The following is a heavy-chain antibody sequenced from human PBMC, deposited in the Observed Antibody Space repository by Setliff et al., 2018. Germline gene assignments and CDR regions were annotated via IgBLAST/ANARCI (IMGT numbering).Heavy chain of an antibody. CDR3: VRNSWDLDPI. D-gene: IGHD1-26*01. CDR2: IYYSGST. Sequence: PSETLSLTCTVSDGSISSSNYYWGWIRQPPGKGLEWIGTIYYSGSTYYNPSLKSRVTISVDMSKIQFSLKLRSVTAADTAIYYCVRNSWDLDPIWGQETLVTVSS. V-gene: IGHV4-39*01. CDR1: DGSISSSNYY. J-gene: IGHJ4*02.